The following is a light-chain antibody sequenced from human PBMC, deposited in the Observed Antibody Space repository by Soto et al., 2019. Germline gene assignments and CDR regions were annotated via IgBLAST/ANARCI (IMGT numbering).Light chain of an antibody. CDR2: LEGSGSY. CDR3: ETWDFNTRV. J-gene: IGLJ3*02. CDR1: SGHSSYI. Sequence: QPVPTQSSSDSPSLGSSVKLTCTLSSGHSSYIIAWHQQQPGKAPRYLMKLEGSGSYNKGSGVPDRFSGSSSGADRYLTISNLQFEDEADYYCETWDFNTRVFGGGTKVTLL. V-gene: IGLV4-60*02.